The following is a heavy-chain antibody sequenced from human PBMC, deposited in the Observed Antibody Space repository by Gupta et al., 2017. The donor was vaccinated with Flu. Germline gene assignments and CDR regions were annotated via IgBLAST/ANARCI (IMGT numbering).Heavy chain of an antibody. J-gene: IGHJ3*02. V-gene: IGHV3-48*03. CDR3: ARDRIAVTGGAFDI. D-gene: IGHD6-19*01. CDR2: ITSTGGTI. CDR1: GFTFSSYE. Sequence: EVQLVESGGGLVQPGESLRLSCAASGFTFSSYEMNWVRQAPGRGLEWISYITSTGGTIYYADSLKGRFTISRDNAKNSLYLQMNSLRAEDTAVYYCARDRIAVTGGAFDIWGQGTMVTVSS.